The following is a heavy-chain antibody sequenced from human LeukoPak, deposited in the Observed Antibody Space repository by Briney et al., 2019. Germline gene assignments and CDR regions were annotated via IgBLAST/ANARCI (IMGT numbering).Heavy chain of an antibody. CDR1: GFTFSSYG. Sequence: GGTLRLSCAASGFTFSSYGMSWVRQAPGKGLEWVSVIYISGDTYYSDSVKGRFTISRDDSKNTVYLQMNSLRAEDTAVYFCANFWYAGNEGGSVGYWGQGTLVTVS. CDR2: IYISGDT. V-gene: IGHV3-23*05. CDR3: ANFWYAGNEGGSVGY. J-gene: IGHJ4*02. D-gene: IGHD4-23*01.